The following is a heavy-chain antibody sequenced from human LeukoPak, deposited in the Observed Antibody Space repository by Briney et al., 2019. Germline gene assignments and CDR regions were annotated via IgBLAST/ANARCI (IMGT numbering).Heavy chain of an antibody. CDR3: ARDFDAFGGVIADSGY. CDR1: GYTFTSYG. Sequence: ASVRVSCKASGYTFTSYGISWVRQAPGQGLERMGCISAYNGNTNYAQKLQGRVTMTTDTSTSTAYMELRSLRSDDTAVYYCARDFDAFGGVIADSGYWGQGTLVTVSS. CDR2: ISAYNGNT. V-gene: IGHV1-18*01. J-gene: IGHJ4*02. D-gene: IGHD3-16*02.